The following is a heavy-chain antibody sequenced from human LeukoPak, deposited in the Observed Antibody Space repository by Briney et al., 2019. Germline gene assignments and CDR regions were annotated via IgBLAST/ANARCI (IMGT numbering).Heavy chain of an antibody. D-gene: IGHD3-9*01. CDR3: AKSPRKLRYFDWLLSDPDYYYYGMDV. Sequence: GGSLRLSCAASGFTLSDYYMSWIRQAPGKGLEWVSYISSSGSTIYYADSVKGRFTISRDNAKNSLYLQMNSLRAEDTAVYYCAKSPRKLRYFDWLLSDPDYYYYGMDVWGKGTTVTVSS. J-gene: IGHJ6*04. CDR1: GFTLSDYY. V-gene: IGHV3-11*04. CDR2: ISSSGSTI.